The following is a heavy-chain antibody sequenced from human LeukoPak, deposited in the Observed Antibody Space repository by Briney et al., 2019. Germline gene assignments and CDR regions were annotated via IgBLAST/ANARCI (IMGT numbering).Heavy chain of an antibody. J-gene: IGHJ4*02. CDR1: GGSISSYY. CDR3: ARGQFSSIAARPLVIPFDY. V-gene: IGHV4-59*01. Sequence: SETLSLTCTVSGGSISSYYWSWIRQPPGKGLEWIGYIYYSGSTNYNPSLKSRVTISVDTSKNQFSLKLSSVTAADTAVYYCARGQFSSIAARPLVIPFDYWGQGTLVTVSS. D-gene: IGHD6-6*01. CDR2: IYYSGST.